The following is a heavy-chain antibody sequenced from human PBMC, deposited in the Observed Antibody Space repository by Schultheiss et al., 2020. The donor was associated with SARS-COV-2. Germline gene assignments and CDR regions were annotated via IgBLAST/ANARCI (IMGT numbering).Heavy chain of an antibody. V-gene: IGHV4-34*01. Sequence: SETLSLTCAVYGGPFSGAYWSWIRQPPGKGLQWIGEINHSGSTNYNPSLKSRVTISVDTSKGQFSLNLHSVTAADTAVYYCARDSSSSSVYFDYLGQGTLVTVSS. CDR2: INHSGST. J-gene: IGHJ4*02. D-gene: IGHD6-13*01. CDR3: ARDSSSSSVYFDY. CDR1: GGPFSGAY.